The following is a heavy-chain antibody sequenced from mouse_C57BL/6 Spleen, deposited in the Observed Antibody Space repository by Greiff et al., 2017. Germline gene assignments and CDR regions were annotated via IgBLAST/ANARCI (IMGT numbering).Heavy chain of an antibody. D-gene: IGHD4-1*01. Sequence: VQLQQSGPELVKPGASVKISCKASGYSFTGYYMNWVKQSPEKSLEWIGEINPSTGGTTYNQKFKAKATLTVDKSSSTAYMQLKSLTSEDSAVYYCARWDQPGGYWYFDVWGTGTTVTVSS. J-gene: IGHJ1*03. CDR2: INPSTGGT. CDR1: GYSFTGYY. CDR3: ARWDQPGGYWYFDV. V-gene: IGHV1-42*01.